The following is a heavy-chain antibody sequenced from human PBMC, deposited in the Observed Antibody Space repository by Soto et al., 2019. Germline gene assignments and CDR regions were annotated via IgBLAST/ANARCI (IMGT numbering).Heavy chain of an antibody. Sequence: QVQLQESGPGLVKPSETLSLTCTVSGGSISSYYWSWIRQPPGKGLEWIGYIYYSGSTNYNPSLKSRVTISVDTSKNQFSLKLSSVTAADTAVYYCARGGYSYGHDYWGQGTLVTVSS. J-gene: IGHJ4*02. CDR3: ARGGYSYGHDY. V-gene: IGHV4-59*01. CDR2: IYYSGST. D-gene: IGHD5-18*01. CDR1: GGSISSYY.